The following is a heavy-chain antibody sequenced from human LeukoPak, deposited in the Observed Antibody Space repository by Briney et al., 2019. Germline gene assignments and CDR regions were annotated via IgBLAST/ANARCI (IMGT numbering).Heavy chain of an antibody. CDR1: RFTFSSYA. CDR2: ISYGGSNK. CDR3: AREQNPGIAVSESPFDY. V-gene: IGHV3-30*04. D-gene: IGHD6-19*01. J-gene: IGHJ4*02. Sequence: GGSLRLSCAASRFTFSSYAMHWVRQAPGKGLEWVAVISYGGSNKYYADSVKGRFTISRDNSKNTLYLQMNSLRAEDTAVYYCAREQNPGIAVSESPFDYWGQGTLVTVSS.